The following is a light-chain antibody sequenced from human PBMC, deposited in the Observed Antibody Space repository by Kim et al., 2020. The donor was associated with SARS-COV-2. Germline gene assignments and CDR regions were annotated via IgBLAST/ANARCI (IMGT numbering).Light chain of an antibody. Sequence: ASGGRGVPISCRTSQVIRNYLAWYRQKPGKVPKLLIYAASNLHSGVPSRFSGSGSGTDFTLTINSLQPEDFATYYCQQYNSSPWTFGQGTKVDIK. V-gene: IGKV1-27*01. CDR3: QQYNSSPWT. CDR2: AAS. J-gene: IGKJ1*01. CDR1: QVIRNY.